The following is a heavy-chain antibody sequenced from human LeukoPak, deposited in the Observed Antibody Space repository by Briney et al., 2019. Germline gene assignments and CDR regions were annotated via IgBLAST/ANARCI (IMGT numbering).Heavy chain of an antibody. CDR2: IGAYNGNT. Sequence: ASVKVSCKASGYTFTSYGISWVRQAPGQGLEWMGWIGAYNGNTNYAQKLQGRVTMTTDTSTSTAYMELRSLRSDDTAVYYCARVVLGATSLLYYFDYWGQGTLVTVSS. CDR3: ARVVLGATSLLYYFDY. CDR1: GYTFTSYG. V-gene: IGHV1-18*01. J-gene: IGHJ4*02. D-gene: IGHD1-26*01.